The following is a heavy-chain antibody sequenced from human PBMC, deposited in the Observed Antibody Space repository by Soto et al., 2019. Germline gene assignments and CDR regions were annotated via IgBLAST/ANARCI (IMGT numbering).Heavy chain of an antibody. Sequence: GGSLRLSCAASGFTFSSYGMHWVRQAPGKGLEWVAVIWYDGSNKYYADSVKGRFTISRDNSKNTLYLQMNSLRAEDTAVYYCASLIVGAGGLFDYWGQGTLVTVS. CDR2: IWYDGSNK. D-gene: IGHD1-26*01. J-gene: IGHJ4*02. CDR3: ASLIVGAGGLFDY. V-gene: IGHV3-33*01. CDR1: GFTFSSYG.